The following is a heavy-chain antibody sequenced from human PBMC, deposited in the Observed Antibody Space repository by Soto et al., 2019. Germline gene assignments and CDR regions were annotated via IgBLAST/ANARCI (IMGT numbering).Heavy chain of an antibody. CDR2: ISVSGDRT. D-gene: IGHD6-19*01. CDR3: ARADPSKRYSSGWAFDY. CDR1: GFTFSSYA. V-gene: IGHV3-23*01. Sequence: EVQLLESGGGLVQPGGSLRLSCAASGFTFSSYAMCWVRQAPGKGLEWVSSISVSGDRTFYADSVKGRFTISRDNSRNTLHLQMNSLRAEDTALYYCARADPSKRYSSGWAFDYWGQGTLVTVSS. J-gene: IGHJ4*02.